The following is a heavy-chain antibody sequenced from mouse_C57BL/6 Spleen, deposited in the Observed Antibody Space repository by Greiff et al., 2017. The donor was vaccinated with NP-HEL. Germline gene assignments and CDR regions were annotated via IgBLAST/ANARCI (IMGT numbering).Heavy chain of an antibody. CDR3: ARGDYGHYYAMDY. CDR1: GYAFSSYW. CDR2: IYPGDGDT. Sequence: QVQLQQSGAELVKPGASVKISCKASGYAFSSYWMNWVKQRPGKGLEWIGQIYPGDGDTNYNGKFKGKATLTADKSSSTAYMQLSSLTSEYSAVYFCARGDYGHYYAMDYWGQGTSVTVSS. V-gene: IGHV1-80*01. J-gene: IGHJ4*01. D-gene: IGHD2-4*01.